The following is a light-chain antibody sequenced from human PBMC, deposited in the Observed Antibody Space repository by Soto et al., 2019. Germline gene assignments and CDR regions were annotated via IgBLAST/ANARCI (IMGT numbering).Light chain of an antibody. V-gene: IGKV1-39*01. CDR2: GTS. J-gene: IGKJ4*01. Sequence: DIVMTQSPFALSASVGDRVTITCRASQNIRGFLHWYQQKPGKAPKLLIYGTSNLESGVPSRFGGSGSGTDFTLTISGLQLEDFATYYCQQSFSNYFTFGGGTKWIS. CDR3: QQSFSNYFT. CDR1: QNIRGF.